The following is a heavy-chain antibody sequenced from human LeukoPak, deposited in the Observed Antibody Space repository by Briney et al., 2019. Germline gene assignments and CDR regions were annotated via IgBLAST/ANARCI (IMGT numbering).Heavy chain of an antibody. J-gene: IGHJ5*02. CDR3: ARDGDTMVRGARYNWFDP. CDR2: ISSNGGST. V-gene: IGHV3-64*01. Sequence: RPGGSLRLSCAASGFTFSSYAMHWVRQAPGKGLEYVSAISSNGGSTYYANSAKGRFTISRDNSKNTLYLQMGSLRAEDMAVYYCARDGDTMVRGARYNWFDPWGQGTLVTVSS. D-gene: IGHD3-10*01. CDR1: GFTFSSYA.